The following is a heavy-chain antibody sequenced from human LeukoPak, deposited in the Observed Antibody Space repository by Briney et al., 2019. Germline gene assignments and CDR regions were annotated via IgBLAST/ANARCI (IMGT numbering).Heavy chain of an antibody. J-gene: IGHJ4*02. CDR3: AAPRGGDYFDY. D-gene: IGHD3-10*01. CDR2: IIPIFGIA. CDR1: GGTFSSYA. Sequence: SVKVSCKASGGTFSSYAISWVRQAPGQGLEWMGRIIPIFGIANYAQKFQGRVTITADKSTSTAYMELSSLRSEDTAVYYCAAPRGGDYFDYWGQGTLVTVSS. V-gene: IGHV1-69*04.